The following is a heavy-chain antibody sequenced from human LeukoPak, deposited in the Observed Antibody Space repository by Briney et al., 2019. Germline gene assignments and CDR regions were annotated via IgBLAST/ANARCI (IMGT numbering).Heavy chain of an antibody. CDR1: GGSISSSPHY. J-gene: IGHJ4*02. Sequence: PSETLSLTCTVSGGSISSSPHYWGWIRQPPGKGLEWIGSIYYSGTTHYNPSLESRVTISVDTSKNQFSLKLASVTAADTAVYYCARGPDFGVVVAATRGEIDYWGQGTLVTVSS. D-gene: IGHD2-15*01. CDR3: ARGPDFGVVVAATRGEIDY. CDR2: IYYSGTT. V-gene: IGHV4-39*07.